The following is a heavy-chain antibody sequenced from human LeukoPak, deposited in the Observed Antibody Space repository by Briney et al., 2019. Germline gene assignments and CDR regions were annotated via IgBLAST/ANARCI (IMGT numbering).Heavy chain of an antibody. J-gene: IGHJ6*04. V-gene: IGHV1-2*02. CDR1: RYTFTGYY. D-gene: IGHD2-15*01. CDR3: ASATLRCSGGSCYEMDV. Sequence: ASVKVSCKASRYTFTGYYMHWVRQAPGQGLEWMGWINPNSGVTDYAQNFQGRVTMTRDTSISTAYVELSRLRSDDTAVYYCASATLRCSGGSCYEMDVWGKGTTVTVSS. CDR2: INPNSGVT.